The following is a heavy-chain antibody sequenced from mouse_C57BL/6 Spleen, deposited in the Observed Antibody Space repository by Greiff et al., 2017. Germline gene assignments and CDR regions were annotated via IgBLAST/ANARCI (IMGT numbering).Heavy chain of an antibody. CDR2: IDPSDSET. V-gene: IGHV1-52*01. Sequence: VQLQQPGAELVRPGSSVKLSCKASGYTFTSYWMHWVKQRPIQGLEWIGNIDPSDSETHYNQKFKDKATLTVDKSSSTAYMQLSSLTSEDSAVYYCARPGVGRYFDYWGQGTTLTVSS. CDR1: GYTFTSYW. CDR3: ARPGVGRYFDY. J-gene: IGHJ2*01. D-gene: IGHD4-1*01.